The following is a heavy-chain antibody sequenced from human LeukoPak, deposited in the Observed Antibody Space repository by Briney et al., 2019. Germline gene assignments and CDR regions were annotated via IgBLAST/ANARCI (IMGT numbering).Heavy chain of an antibody. V-gene: IGHV3-15*01. D-gene: IGHD4-11*01. Sequence: PGGSLRLSCAASGFPFSSYAMHWLRQAPGKGLEWVGRIKSKTDGGTTDYAAPVKGRFTISRDDSKNTLYLQMNSLKTEDTAVYYCTTRLGGTFDYWGQGTLVTVSS. CDR3: TTRLGGTFDY. CDR1: GFPFSSYA. J-gene: IGHJ4*02. CDR2: IKSKTDGGTT.